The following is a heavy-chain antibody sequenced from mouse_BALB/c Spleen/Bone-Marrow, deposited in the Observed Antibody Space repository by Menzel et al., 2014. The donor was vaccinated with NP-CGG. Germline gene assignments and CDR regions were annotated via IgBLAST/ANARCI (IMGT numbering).Heavy chain of an antibody. V-gene: IGHV4-1*02. Sequence: EVQVVESGGGLVQPGGSLKLSCAASGFDFSRYWMSWVRQAPGKGLEWIGEINPDSSTINYTPSLKDKFIISRDNAKNTLFLQMSKVRSEDTALYYCARGNYYGHLDYWGQGTTLTVSS. CDR1: GFDFSRYW. J-gene: IGHJ2*01. D-gene: IGHD2-1*01. CDR3: ARGNYYGHLDY. CDR2: INPDSSTI.